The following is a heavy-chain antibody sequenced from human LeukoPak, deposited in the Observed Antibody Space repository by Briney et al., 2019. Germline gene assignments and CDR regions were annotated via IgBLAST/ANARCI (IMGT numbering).Heavy chain of an antibody. CDR1: GFTFSNYA. J-gene: IGHJ5*02. CDR2: ISSSSSYI. CDR3: ARDFSGWSLDP. D-gene: IGHD6-19*01. V-gene: IGHV3-21*01. Sequence: PGGSLRLSCAASGFTFSNYAMRWVRQAPGKGLEWVSSISSSSSYIYYADSVKGRFTISRDNAKNSLYLQMNSLRAEDTAVYYCARDFSGWSLDPWGQGTLVTVSS.